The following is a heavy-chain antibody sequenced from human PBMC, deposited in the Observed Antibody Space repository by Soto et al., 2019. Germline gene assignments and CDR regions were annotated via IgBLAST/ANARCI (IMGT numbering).Heavy chain of an antibody. CDR2: FWKDGTTK. D-gene: IGHD5-12*01. CDR1: GFTLSSSV. V-gene: IGHV3-33*06. Sequence: QVQLVESGGGVVQPGKSLRLSCAASGFTLSSSVMHWVRQAPGKGLEWVAVFWKDGTTKYYADSVKGRFTISRDNSKNTLYLELNGLRPEDTALYYCAKGKRPPPPYSAYEPLDYRGHGTLVSVSS. CDR3: AKGKRPPPPYSAYEPLDY. J-gene: IGHJ4*01.